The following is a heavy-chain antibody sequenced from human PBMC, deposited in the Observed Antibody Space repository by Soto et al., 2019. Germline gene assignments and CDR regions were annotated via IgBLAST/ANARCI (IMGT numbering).Heavy chain of an antibody. CDR2: ISGSGGST. J-gene: IGHJ4*02. CDR3: AKDVGYYYGSGSYYPFDY. V-gene: IGHV3-23*01. D-gene: IGHD3-10*01. CDR1: GFTFSSYA. Sequence: GGSLRLSCAASGFTFSSYAMSWVRQAPGKGLEWVSAISGSGGSTYYADSVKGRFTISRDNSKNTLYLQMNSLRAEDTAVYYCAKDVGYYYGSGSYYPFDYWGQGTLVTVSS.